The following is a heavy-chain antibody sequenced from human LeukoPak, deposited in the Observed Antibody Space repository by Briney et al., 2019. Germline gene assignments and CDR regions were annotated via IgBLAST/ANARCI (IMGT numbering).Heavy chain of an antibody. CDR3: ARDRGYSGSYSTDREGAFDI. CDR1: GGSISSYY. D-gene: IGHD1-26*01. V-gene: IGHV4-59*01. Sequence: SETLSLTCTVSGGSISSYYWSWIRQPPGKGLEWIGYIYYSGSTNYNPSLKSRVTISVDTSKNQFSLKLSSVTAADTAVYYCARDRGYSGSYSTDREGAFDIWGQGTMVTVSS. CDR2: IYYSGST. J-gene: IGHJ3*02.